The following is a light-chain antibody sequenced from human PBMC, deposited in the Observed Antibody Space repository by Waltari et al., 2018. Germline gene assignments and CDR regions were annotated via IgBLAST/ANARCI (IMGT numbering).Light chain of an antibody. CDR3: SSFAGTNNFVV. V-gene: IGLV2-8*01. CDR1: SSDVGGCNY. Sequence: QSALTQPPSASGSPGQSVTISCTGTSSDVGGCNYVSWYQQHPGKAPKLMIYEVSQRPSGVPDRFSGSKSGDTASLTVSGLQAEDEADYYCSSFAGTNNFVVFGGGTKLTV. J-gene: IGLJ2*01. CDR2: EVS.